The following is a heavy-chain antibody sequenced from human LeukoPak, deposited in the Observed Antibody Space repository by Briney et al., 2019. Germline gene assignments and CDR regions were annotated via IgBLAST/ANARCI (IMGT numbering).Heavy chain of an antibody. Sequence: GRSLRLSCAASGFTFSSYGMHWVRQAPGQGLEGVAVISYDGSNKYYADSVKGRFTISRDNSKNTLYLQMNSLRAEDTAVYYCAKDRHSSGWSYFDYWGQGTLVTVSS. D-gene: IGHD6-19*01. CDR2: ISYDGSNK. J-gene: IGHJ4*02. CDR3: AKDRHSSGWSYFDY. CDR1: GFTFSSYG. V-gene: IGHV3-30*18.